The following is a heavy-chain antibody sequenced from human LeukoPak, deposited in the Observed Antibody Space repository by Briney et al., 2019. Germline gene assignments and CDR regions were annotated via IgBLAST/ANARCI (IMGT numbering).Heavy chain of an antibody. CDR3: ARPPGIAAAWFDP. D-gene: IGHD6-13*01. J-gene: IGHJ5*02. CDR2: IDNIGST. CDR1: GGSISSSSYN. Sequence: PAETLSLTCTVSGGSISSSSYNWAWILQPPGKWLEWIGNIDNIGSTYYNPSLQSRVTISVDKSKDQLSLKLNSVTATDTAIYYCARPPGIAAAWFDPWGQGTLVTVSS. V-gene: IGHV4-39*01.